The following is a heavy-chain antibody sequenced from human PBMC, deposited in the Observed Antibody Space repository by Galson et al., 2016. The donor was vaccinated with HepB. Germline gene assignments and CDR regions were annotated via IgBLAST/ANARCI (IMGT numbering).Heavy chain of an antibody. CDR2: ISYDGSNE. CDR1: GFTFSSYA. Sequence: LRLSCAASGFTFSSYAMHWVRQAPGKGLEWVAVISYDGSNEYYTDFVKGRFIISRDNSKNTLYLQMNSLRAEDTAVYYCVRPEGIQLWSPQYYYYYGMDGWGQGTTVTVSS. J-gene: IGHJ6*02. V-gene: IGHV3-30-3*01. D-gene: IGHD5-18*01. CDR3: VRPEGIQLWSPQYYYYYGMDG.